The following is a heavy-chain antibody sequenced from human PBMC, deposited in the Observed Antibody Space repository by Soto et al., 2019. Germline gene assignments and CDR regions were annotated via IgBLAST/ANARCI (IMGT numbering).Heavy chain of an antibody. CDR2: INHSGST. V-gene: IGHV4-34*01. D-gene: IGHD3-22*01. J-gene: IGHJ4*02. CDR3: ARSLYYYDSSGYYYVYFDY. CDR1: GGSFSGYY. Sequence: SETPSLTCAVYGGSFSGYYWSWIRQPPGKGLEWIGEINHSGSTNYNPSLKSRVTISVDTSKNQFSLKLSSVTAADTAVYYCARSLYYYDSSGYYYVYFDYWGQGTLVTVSS.